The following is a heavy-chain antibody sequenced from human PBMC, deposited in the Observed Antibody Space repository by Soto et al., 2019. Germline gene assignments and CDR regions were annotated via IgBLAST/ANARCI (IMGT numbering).Heavy chain of an antibody. Sequence: GGSLRLSCAASGFTFDDYAMHWVRQAPGKGLEWVSGISWNSGSIGYADSVKGRFTISRDNAKNSLYLQMNSLRAEDTALYYCAKGYDFREEGYFDYWGQGTLVTVSS. CDR1: GFTFDDYA. D-gene: IGHD5-12*01. J-gene: IGHJ4*02. V-gene: IGHV3-9*01. CDR3: AKGYDFREEGYFDY. CDR2: ISWNSGSI.